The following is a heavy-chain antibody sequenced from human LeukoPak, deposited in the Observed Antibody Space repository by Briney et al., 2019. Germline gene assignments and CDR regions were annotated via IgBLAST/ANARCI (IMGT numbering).Heavy chain of an antibody. J-gene: IGHJ6*03. D-gene: IGHD4-17*01. CDR3: ARVSVLTVTTSSFDNYYYYMDV. CDR1: GYTLSELS. Sequence: ASVKVSCKVSGYTLSELSMHWVRQAPGEGVEWMGGFDPGDGETVYAQKFQGRVTMTVKTSTDTAYMELSSLRSEDTAVYYCARVSVLTVTTSSFDNYYYYMDVWGKGTTVTVSS. V-gene: IGHV1-24*01. CDR2: FDPGDGET.